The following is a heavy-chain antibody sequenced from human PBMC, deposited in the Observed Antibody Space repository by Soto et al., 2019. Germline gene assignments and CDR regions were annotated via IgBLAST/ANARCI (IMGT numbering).Heavy chain of an antibody. D-gene: IGHD3-10*01. CDR1: GGSISSSSYY. J-gene: IGHJ4*02. CDR2: IYYSGST. V-gene: IGHV4-39*01. Sequence: SETLSLTCTVSGGSISSSSYYWGWIRQPPGKGLEWIGSIYYSGSTYYNPSLKSRVTISVDTSKNQFSLKLSSVTAADTAVYHCARVRGFGELPYWGQGTLVTVSS. CDR3: ARVRGFGELPY.